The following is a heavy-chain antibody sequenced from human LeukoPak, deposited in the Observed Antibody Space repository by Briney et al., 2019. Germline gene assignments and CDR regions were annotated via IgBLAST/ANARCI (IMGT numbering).Heavy chain of an antibody. J-gene: IGHJ4*02. D-gene: IGHD2-8*01. CDR2: ISSSSTYI. CDR1: GFTFTAYT. CDR3: ARGVSRQVD. Sequence: GGSLRLSCAASGFTFTAYTMNWVRQAPGKGLEWVSSISSSSTYIYYADSVKGRFTISRDDDKNSLYLQMNSLRGDDTAFYYCARGVSRQVDWGQGTLVTVFS. V-gene: IGHV3-21*01.